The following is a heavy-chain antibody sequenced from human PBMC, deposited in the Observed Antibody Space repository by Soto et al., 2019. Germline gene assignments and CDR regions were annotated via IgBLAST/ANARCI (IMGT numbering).Heavy chain of an antibody. Sequence: GGSLRLSCAASGFTFSNAWMNWVRQAPGKGLEWVGRIKSKTDGGTTDYAAPVKGRFTISRDDSKNTLYLQMNSLKTEDTAVYYCTTDSPYYDFWSGYQGEFDYWGQGTLVTVSS. J-gene: IGHJ4*02. CDR2: IKSKTDGGTT. CDR1: GFTFSNAW. D-gene: IGHD3-3*01. CDR3: TTDSPYYDFWSGYQGEFDY. V-gene: IGHV3-15*07.